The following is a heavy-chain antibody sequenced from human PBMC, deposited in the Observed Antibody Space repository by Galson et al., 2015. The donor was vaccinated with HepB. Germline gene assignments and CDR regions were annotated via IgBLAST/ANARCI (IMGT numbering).Heavy chain of an antibody. D-gene: IGHD7-27*01. J-gene: IGHJ4*02. Sequence: SVKVSCKASGGTFSNYVISWVRQAPGQGLEWMGGIIPLFGTANYVEKFQGRVTMTRDTSTSTVYMELSSLRSEDTAVYYCARDRGSETNNWGYFDYWGQGTLVTVSS. CDR3: ARDRGSETNNWGYFDY. CDR2: IIPLFGTA. V-gene: IGHV1-69*05. CDR1: GGTFSNYV.